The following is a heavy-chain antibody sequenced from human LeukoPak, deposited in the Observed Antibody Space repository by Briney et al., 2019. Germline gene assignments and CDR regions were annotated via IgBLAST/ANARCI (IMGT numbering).Heavy chain of an antibody. CDR2: ISAYNGNT. Sequence: ASVKVSCKASGYTFSSYGISWVRQAPGQGLEWMAWISAYNGNTNYAQKVQGRVTMTTDTATTTVYMELRSLRSDDTAVYYCARGLGYCDTTNCNRNWFDPWGQGTLVTVSS. V-gene: IGHV1-18*01. CDR3: ARGLGYCDTTNCNRNWFDP. J-gene: IGHJ5*02. D-gene: IGHD2-15*01. CDR1: GYTFSSYG.